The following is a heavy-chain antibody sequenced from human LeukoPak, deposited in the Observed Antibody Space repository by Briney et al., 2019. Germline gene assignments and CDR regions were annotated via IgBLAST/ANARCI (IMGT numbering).Heavy chain of an antibody. CDR2: IKSKTDGGAT. Sequence: KSGGSLRLSCAASGFTFSNAYMSWVRQAPGKGLEWVGRIKSKTDGGATDYAAPVKGRFTLSRDDSKNTLYLQMNSLKTEDTAVYYCTGRYYGGEDYWGQGTLVTVSS. V-gene: IGHV3-15*01. D-gene: IGHD4-17*01. CDR3: TGRYYGGEDY. J-gene: IGHJ4*02. CDR1: GFTFSNAY.